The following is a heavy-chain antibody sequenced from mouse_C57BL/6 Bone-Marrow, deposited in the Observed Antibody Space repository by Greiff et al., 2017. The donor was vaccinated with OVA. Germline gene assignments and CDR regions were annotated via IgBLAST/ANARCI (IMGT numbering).Heavy chain of an antibody. Sequence: VQLQQSGAELVRPGASVKLSCTASGFNIKDDYMHWVKQRPEQGLEWIGWIDPENGDTEYASKFQGKATITADTSSNTAYLQLSSLTSEDTAVYYCTTHYYGSPWFADWGQGTLVTVSA. CDR1: GFNIKDDY. D-gene: IGHD1-1*01. J-gene: IGHJ3*01. CDR3: TTHYYGSPWFAD. CDR2: IDPENGDT. V-gene: IGHV14-4*01.